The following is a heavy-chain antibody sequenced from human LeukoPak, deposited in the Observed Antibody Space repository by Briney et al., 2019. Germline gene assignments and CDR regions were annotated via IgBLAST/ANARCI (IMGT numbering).Heavy chain of an antibody. Sequence: SETLSLTCTVSGGSISSYYWSWIRQPAGKGLEWIGHIYTSGSTNYNPSLKSQVTMSVDTSKNQFSLKLNSVTAADTAVYYCARSAHGGNAGVFDYWGQGALVTVSS. CDR1: GGSISSYY. CDR3: ARSAHGGNAGVFDY. J-gene: IGHJ4*02. V-gene: IGHV4-4*07. D-gene: IGHD4-23*01. CDR2: IYTSGST.